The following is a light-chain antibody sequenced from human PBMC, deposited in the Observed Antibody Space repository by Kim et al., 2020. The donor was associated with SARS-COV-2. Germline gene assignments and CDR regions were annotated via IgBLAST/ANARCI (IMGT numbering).Light chain of an antibody. V-gene: IGLV3-21*04. Sequence: SYEPTQPPSVSVAPGKTATITCGGINIGRKSVHWYQQKPGQAPVLLIFYDSDRPSGIPERFSGSNSGDTATLTISRVEAGDEADYYCQVCDTTAGHRYV. CDR2: YDS. J-gene: IGLJ6*01. CDR3: QVCDTTAGHRYV. CDR1: NIGRKS.